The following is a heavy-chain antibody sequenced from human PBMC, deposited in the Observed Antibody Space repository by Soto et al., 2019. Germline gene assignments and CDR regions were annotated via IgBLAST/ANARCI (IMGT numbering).Heavy chain of an antibody. CDR3: AKSASRYILTGYSYYFDY. D-gene: IGHD3-9*01. J-gene: IGHJ4*02. CDR1: GFPFDDYA. CDR2: ISWNSGSI. V-gene: IGHV3-9*01. Sequence: GGSLRLSCAASGFPFDDYAMHGVRPAPGKGLEWVSGISWNSGSIGYADSVKGRFTISRDNAKNSLYLQMNSLRAEDTALYYCAKSASRYILTGYSYYFDYWGQGTLVTVSS.